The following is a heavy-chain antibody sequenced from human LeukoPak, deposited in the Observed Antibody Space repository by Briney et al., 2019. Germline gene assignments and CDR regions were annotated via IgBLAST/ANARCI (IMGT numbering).Heavy chain of an antibody. CDR2: IYYTWCT. Sequence: SQTLALTCTVSVGSIGSEYWTWIRHPPGKGLEDIVDIYYTWCTNYNPSLKSRVTISVDTYKNQFSLKLSSVTAADTAVYFCAKYGNSGWVIDNWGQGTLVTVSS. V-gene: IGHV4-59*08. CDR3: AKYGNSGWVIDN. D-gene: IGHD6-19*01. J-gene: IGHJ4*02. CDR1: VGSIGSEY.